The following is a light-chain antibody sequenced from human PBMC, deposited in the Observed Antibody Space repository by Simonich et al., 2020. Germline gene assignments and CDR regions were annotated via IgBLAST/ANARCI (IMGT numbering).Light chain of an antibody. CDR2: GNS. CDR1: SSNIGAGYD. CDR3: QSYDSSLSGWV. Sequence: QSVLTQPPSVSGAPGQRVTISCTGNSSNIGAGYDVHWYQQLPGTAPKPLNYGNSNRPSGVPDRFSGSKSGTSASLAITGLQAEDEADYYCQSYDSSLSGWVFGGGTKLTVL. V-gene: IGLV1-40*01. J-gene: IGLJ3*02.